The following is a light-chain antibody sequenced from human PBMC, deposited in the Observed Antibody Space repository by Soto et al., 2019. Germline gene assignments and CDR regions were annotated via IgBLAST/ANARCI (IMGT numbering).Light chain of an antibody. CDR1: SSDVGNYNY. CDR2: EVS. V-gene: IGLV2-8*01. CDR3: SSYAGSNIYV. J-gene: IGLJ1*01. Sequence: QSALTQPHSASGSPGQSVTISCTGTSSDVGNYNYVSWYQQHPGKAPKLMISEVSKRPSGVPDRFSGSKSGNTASLTVSGLQAEDEADYYCSSYAGSNIYVFGTGTKLTVL.